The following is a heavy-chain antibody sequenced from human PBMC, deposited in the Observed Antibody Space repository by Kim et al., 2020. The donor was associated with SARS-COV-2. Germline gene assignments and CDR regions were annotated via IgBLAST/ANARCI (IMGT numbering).Heavy chain of an antibody. V-gene: IGHV1-69*02. J-gene: IGHJ4*02. CDR3: TVSGYDSEGDFDY. D-gene: IGHD5-12*01. CDR2: IIPILGIA. CDR1: GGTFSSYT. Sequence: SVKVSCKASGGTFSSYTISWVRQAPGQGLEWMGRIIPILGIANYAQKFQGRVTITADKSTSTAYMELSSLRSEDTAVYWATVSGYDSEGDFDYWGQGTLVTVSS.